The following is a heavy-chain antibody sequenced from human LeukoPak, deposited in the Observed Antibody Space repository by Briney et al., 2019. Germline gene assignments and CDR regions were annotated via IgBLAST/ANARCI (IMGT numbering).Heavy chain of an antibody. CDR3: ARWMATINFDY. V-gene: IGHV4-61*02. D-gene: IGHD5-24*01. Sequence: SETLSLTCTVSGGSISSGSYCWSWIRQPAGKGLEWIGRIYASGSTNYNPSLKSRVTISVDTSKNQFSLKLSSVTAADTAVYYCARWMATINFDYWGQGTLVTVSS. CDR2: IYASGST. J-gene: IGHJ4*02. CDR1: GGSISSGSYC.